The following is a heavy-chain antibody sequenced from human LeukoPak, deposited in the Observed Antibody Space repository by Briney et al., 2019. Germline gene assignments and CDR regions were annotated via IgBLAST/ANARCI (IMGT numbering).Heavy chain of an antibody. CDR1: GFSLNTYW. V-gene: IGHV3-7*01. CDR2: IKKDGSEK. D-gene: IGHD3-22*01. CDR3: ARGSNYYDSSAYYDTFDI. J-gene: IGHJ3*02. Sequence: GGSLRLSCEASGFSLNTYWMAWVRQAPGKGLEWVANIKKDGSEKHYVDSVKGRFTISRDNAKNSLYLQMSGLRAEDSAVYYCARGSNYYDSSAYYDTFDIWGQGTTVTVSS.